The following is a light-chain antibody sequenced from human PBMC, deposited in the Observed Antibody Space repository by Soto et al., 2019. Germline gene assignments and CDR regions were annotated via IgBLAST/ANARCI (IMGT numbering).Light chain of an antibody. V-gene: IGKV1-39*01. CDR2: AAS. CDR3: QQSYTTPYT. CDR1: QSFSSY. J-gene: IGKJ2*01. Sequence: DIQMTQSPSSLSASIGDRVTITCRASQSFSSYLNWFQQKPGKAPKLLIYAASTLQTGVPSMFSGSGSGTDFTLTISSLQPEDFATYYCQQSYTTPYTFGQGTKVEIK.